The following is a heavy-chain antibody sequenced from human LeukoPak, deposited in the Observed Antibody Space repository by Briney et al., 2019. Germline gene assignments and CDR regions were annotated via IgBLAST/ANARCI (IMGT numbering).Heavy chain of an antibody. CDR1: GGSISSYY. V-gene: IGHV4-4*07. CDR3: AREGSMGCNSTSCIRLIWY. D-gene: IGHD2-2*01. J-gene: IGHJ4*02. Sequence: SETLSLTCTVSGGSISSYYWSWIRQPAGKGLEWIGRIYTSGSTNYNPSLKSRVTMSVDTSKNQFSLKLSSVTAADTAVYYCAREGSMGCNSTSCIRLIWYWGQGTLVTVSS. CDR2: IYTSGST.